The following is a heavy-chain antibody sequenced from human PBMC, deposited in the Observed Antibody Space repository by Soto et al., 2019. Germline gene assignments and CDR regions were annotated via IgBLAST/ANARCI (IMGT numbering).Heavy chain of an antibody. Sequence: ASVKVSCKASGYTFTSYGISWVRQAPGQGLEWMGWISAYNGNTNYAQKLQGRVTMTTDTSTSTAYMELRSLRSDDTAVYYCARERGYSGYDYGESSYYYYYMDVWGKGTTVTVSS. CDR1: GYTFTSYG. V-gene: IGHV1-18*01. CDR3: ARERGYSGYDYGESSYYYYYMDV. CDR2: ISAYNGNT. D-gene: IGHD5-12*01. J-gene: IGHJ6*03.